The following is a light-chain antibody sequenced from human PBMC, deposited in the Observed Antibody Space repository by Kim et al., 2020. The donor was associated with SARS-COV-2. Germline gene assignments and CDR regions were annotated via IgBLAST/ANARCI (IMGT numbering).Light chain of an antibody. V-gene: IGLV3-19*01. CDR1: SLRRCY. J-gene: IGLJ2*01. CDR3: KSRDSSGKVV. CDR2: GKN. Sequence: SSELTQDPAVSVALGQTVRITCQGDSLRRCYASWYQQKPGQAPVLVIYGKNNRPSGIPDRFSGSSSGNTASLTITGAQAEEEADYYCKSRDSSGKVVFGGGTKLTV.